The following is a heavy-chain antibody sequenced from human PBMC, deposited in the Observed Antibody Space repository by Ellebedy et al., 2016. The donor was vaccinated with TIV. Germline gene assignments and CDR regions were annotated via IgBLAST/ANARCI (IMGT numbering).Heavy chain of an antibody. CDR3: ARDGEHDFWSGYNGWYY. D-gene: IGHD3-3*01. CDR2: IIPIFGTA. J-gene: IGHJ4*02. Sequence: SVKVSCXASGGTFSSYAISWVRQAPGQGLEWMGGIIPIFGTANYAQKFQGRVTITADESTSTAYMELSSLRSEDTAVYYCARDGEHDFWSGYNGWYYWGQGTLVTVSS. CDR1: GGTFSSYA. V-gene: IGHV1-69*13.